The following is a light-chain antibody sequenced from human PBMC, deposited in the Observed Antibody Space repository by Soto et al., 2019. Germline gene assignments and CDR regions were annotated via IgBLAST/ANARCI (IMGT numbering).Light chain of an antibody. V-gene: IGKV3-15*01. CDR2: GAS. Sequence: EIVMTQSPATLSVPPGERATLSCRASQSVSSNLAWYQQKPGQAPRLLIYGASTRATGIPARFSGSGSGTEFTLTISSLQSEDFALYYCQQYNNWPPHTFGQGTKLEIK. CDR1: QSVSSN. J-gene: IGKJ2*01. CDR3: QQYNNWPPHT.